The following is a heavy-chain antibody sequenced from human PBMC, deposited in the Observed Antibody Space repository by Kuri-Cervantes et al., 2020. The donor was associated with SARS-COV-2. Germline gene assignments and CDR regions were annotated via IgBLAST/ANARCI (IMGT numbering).Heavy chain of an antibody. CDR3: ARDRPDAYNYYYMDV. Sequence: GESLKISCAASGFTFSSYGMHWVRQAPGKGLEWVAVIWYGGSNKYYADSVKGRFTISRDNSKNTLYLQMNSLRAEDTAVYYCARDRPDAYNYYYMDVWGKGTTVTVSS. J-gene: IGHJ6*03. CDR1: GFTFSSYG. V-gene: IGHV3-33*01. CDR2: IWYGGSNK. D-gene: IGHD6-6*01.